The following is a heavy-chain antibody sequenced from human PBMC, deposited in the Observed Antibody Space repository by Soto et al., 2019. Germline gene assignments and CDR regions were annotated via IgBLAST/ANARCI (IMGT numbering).Heavy chain of an antibody. CDR1: GFTFSTNA. V-gene: IGHV3-23*01. CDR2: ISGSGNTI. D-gene: IGHD3-3*01. Sequence: GGSLRLSCAAPGFTFSTNAMSWVRQAPGMGLEFVSLISGSGNTIYYADSVKGRFTISRDNSKNTLSLQMNSLRAEDTAVYYCAKVGYDTFGYYLRSFDCWGQGTLVTVSS. J-gene: IGHJ4*02. CDR3: AKVGYDTFGYYLRSFDC.